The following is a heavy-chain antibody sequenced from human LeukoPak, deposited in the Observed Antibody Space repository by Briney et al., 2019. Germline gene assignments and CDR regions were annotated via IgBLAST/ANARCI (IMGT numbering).Heavy chain of an antibody. CDR2: INHSGST. Sequence: PSETLSLTCAVYGGSFSGYYWSWIRQPPGKGLEWIGEINHSGSTNYNPSLKNRVTISVDTSKNQFSLKLSSVTAADTAVYYCARAPKMNYWGQGTLVTVSS. CDR3: ARAPKMNY. CDR1: GGSFSGYY. V-gene: IGHV4-34*01. J-gene: IGHJ4*02.